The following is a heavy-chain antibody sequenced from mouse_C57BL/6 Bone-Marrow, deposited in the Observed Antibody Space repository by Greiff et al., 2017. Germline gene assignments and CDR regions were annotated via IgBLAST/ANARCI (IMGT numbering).Heavy chain of an antibody. J-gene: IGHJ3*01. Sequence: VQLQQPGAELVKPGASVKLSCKASGYTFTSYWMQWVKQRPGQGLGWIGEIDPSDSYTNYNQKFKGKATLTVDTSSSTAYMQLSSLTSEDSAVYYCERQGLLRGAYWGKGTLVTVSA. V-gene: IGHV1-50*01. CDR3: ERQGLLRGAY. CDR2: IDPSDSYT. CDR1: GYTFTSYW. D-gene: IGHD1-1*01.